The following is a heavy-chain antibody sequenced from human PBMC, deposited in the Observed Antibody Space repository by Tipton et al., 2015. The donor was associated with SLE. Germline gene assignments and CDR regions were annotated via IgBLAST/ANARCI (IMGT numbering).Heavy chain of an antibody. V-gene: IGHV4-59*11. D-gene: IGHD6-19*01. CDR1: GGSISSHY. CDR3: ARAPKGEQWLGYFDY. Sequence: GLVKPSETLSLTCTVSGGSISSHYWSWIRQPPGKGLEWIGYIYYSGSTNYNPSLKSRVTISVDTSKNQFSLKLSSVTAADTAVYYCARAPKGEQWLGYFDYWGQGTLVTVSS. CDR2: IYYSGST. J-gene: IGHJ4*02.